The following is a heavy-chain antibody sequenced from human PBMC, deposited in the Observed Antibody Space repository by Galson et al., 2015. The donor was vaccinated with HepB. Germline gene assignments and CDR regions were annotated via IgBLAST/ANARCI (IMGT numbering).Heavy chain of an antibody. CDR2: IIPIFGTA. J-gene: IGHJ6*02. CDR1: GGTFSSYA. V-gene: IGHV1-69*13. Sequence: SVKVSCKASGGTFSSYAISWVRQAPGQGLEWMGGIIPIFGTANYAQKFQGRVTITADESTSTAYMELSSLRSEDTAVYYCASGALFPGAYYYGMDVWGQGTTVTVSS. CDR3: ASGALFPGAYYYGMDV. D-gene: IGHD2-21*01.